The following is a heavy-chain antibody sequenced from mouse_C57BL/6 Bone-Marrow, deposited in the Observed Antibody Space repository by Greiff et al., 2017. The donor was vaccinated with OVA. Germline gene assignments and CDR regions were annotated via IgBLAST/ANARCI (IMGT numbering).Heavy chain of an antibody. CDR2: IYPGSGST. J-gene: IGHJ3*01. CDR1: GYTFTSYW. CDR3: ASRQLRRAWFAY. Sequence: VQLQQPGAELVKPGASVKMSCKASGYTFTSYWITWVKQRPGQGLEWIGDIYPGSGSTNYNEKFKSKATLTVDTSSSTAYMQLSSLTSEDSAVYYCASRQLRRAWFAYWGQGTLVTVSA. V-gene: IGHV1-55*01. D-gene: IGHD3-2*02.